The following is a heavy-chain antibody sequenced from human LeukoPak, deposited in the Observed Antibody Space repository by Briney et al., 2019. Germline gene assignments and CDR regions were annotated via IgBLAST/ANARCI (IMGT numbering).Heavy chain of an antibody. V-gene: IGHV3-21*04. J-gene: IGHJ4*02. Sequence: GGSLRLSFAASGYTFSSYSMNWVRQAPGKGLEWVSSISSSIGYIHYAHSVKGRFTISKDTVQNSHYLQMNRLRTYDTAVYYCAKEDRWPLEMTTTKGLDYWGERTLVTLSS. CDR1: GYTFSSYS. D-gene: IGHD5-24*01. CDR2: ISSSIGYI. CDR3: AKEDRWPLEMTTTKGLDY.